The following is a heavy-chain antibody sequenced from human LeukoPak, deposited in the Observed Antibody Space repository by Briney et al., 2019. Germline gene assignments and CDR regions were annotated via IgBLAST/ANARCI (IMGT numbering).Heavy chain of an antibody. J-gene: IGHJ4*02. D-gene: IGHD3-22*01. Sequence: SETLSLTCTVSGGSISSYYWSWLRQPPGKGLEWIGCIYYSGSTNYNPSLKSRVTISVDTSKNQFSLKLSSVTAADTAVYYCATTYYYDSSGYSAFDYWGQGTLVTVSS. CDR3: ATTYYYDSSGYSAFDY. CDR1: GGSISSYY. V-gene: IGHV4-59*01. CDR2: IYYSGST.